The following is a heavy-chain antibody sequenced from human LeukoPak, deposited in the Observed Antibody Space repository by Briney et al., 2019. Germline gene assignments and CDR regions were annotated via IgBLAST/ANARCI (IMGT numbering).Heavy chain of an antibody. Sequence: PGGSLRLSCAASGFTFSSYGMHWVRQAPGKGLEWVANIKPDGTEQYYAASLKGRFTISRDNAKNSLYLQVNSLRVEDTAVYYCARDRQGGIDDYWGQGTLVTVSS. CDR1: GFTFSSYG. J-gene: IGHJ4*02. CDR3: ARDRQGGIDDY. D-gene: IGHD1-26*01. V-gene: IGHV3-7*01. CDR2: IKPDGTEQ.